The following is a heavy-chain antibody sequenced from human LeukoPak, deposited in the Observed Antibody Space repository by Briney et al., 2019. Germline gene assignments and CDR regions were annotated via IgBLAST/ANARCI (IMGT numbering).Heavy chain of an antibody. V-gene: IGHV3-23*01. D-gene: IGHD6-13*01. Sequence: PGGSLRLSCAASGFTFSSYAMSWVRQTPGKGLELVSAISGSGGSTYYADSVKGRFTISRDNSKNTLYLQMNSLRAEDTAVYYCAKDREGWSSSWYVDYWGQGTLVTVSS. CDR1: GFTFSSYA. J-gene: IGHJ4*02. CDR3: AKDREGWSSSWYVDY. CDR2: ISGSGGST.